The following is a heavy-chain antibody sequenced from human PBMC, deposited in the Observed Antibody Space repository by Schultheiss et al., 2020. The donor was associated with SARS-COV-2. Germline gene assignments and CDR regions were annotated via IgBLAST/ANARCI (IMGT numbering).Heavy chain of an antibody. CDR1: GGSIRSGESY. J-gene: IGHJ4*02. V-gene: IGHV4-30-4*01. CDR3: TRERGAVDGFLRY. CDR2: IDYSGST. Sequence: SETLSLTCTVSGGSIRSGESYWSWIRQSPGKGLEWIGYIDYSGSTYYNPSLKSRVTISVDTSKNQFSLKLTSVTAADTAVYYCTRERGAVDGFLRYWGQGSLVTVSS. D-gene: IGHD5-24*01.